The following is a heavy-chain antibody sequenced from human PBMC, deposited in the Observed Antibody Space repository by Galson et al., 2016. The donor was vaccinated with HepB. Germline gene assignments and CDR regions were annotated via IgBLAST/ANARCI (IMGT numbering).Heavy chain of an antibody. CDR1: EGTFKTYA. V-gene: IGHV1-69*13. CDR2: VIPLFGTA. CDR3: TTRGGYAYGFHLSDLSRYDVDV. Sequence: SVKVSCKASEGTFKTYAFSWVRQAPGEGLEWMGGVIPLFGTANYAQRFQGRVTITADESTTTAYMELTSLTSEDTAVYYCTTRGGYAYGFHLSDLSRYDVDVWGQGTTVTVSS. J-gene: IGHJ6*02. D-gene: IGHD5-18*01.